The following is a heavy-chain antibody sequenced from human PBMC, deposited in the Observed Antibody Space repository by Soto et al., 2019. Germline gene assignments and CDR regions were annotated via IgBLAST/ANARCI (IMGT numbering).Heavy chain of an antibody. Sequence: GGSLRLSCAASGFTFSSYAMHWVRQAPGKGLEWVAVISYDGSNKYYADSVKGRFTISRDNSKNTLYLQMNSLRAEDTAVYYCARDQATEYFQHWGQGTLVTVSS. V-gene: IGHV3-30-3*01. CDR1: GFTFSSYA. CDR2: ISYDGSNK. CDR3: ARDQATEYFQH. J-gene: IGHJ1*01.